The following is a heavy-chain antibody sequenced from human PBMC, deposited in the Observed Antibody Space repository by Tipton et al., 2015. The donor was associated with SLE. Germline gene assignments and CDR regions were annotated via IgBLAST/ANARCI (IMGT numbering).Heavy chain of an antibody. Sequence: TLSLTCTVSGYSITSGYFWGWIRQPPGKGLEWIGEINHSGSTNYNPSLKSRVTISVDTSKNQFSLKLSSVTAADTAVYYCARDFQTIFGVVIIRYFDYWGQGTLVTVSS. V-gene: IGHV4-38-2*02. CDR1: GYSITSGYF. CDR3: ARDFQTIFGVVIIRYFDY. D-gene: IGHD3-3*01. J-gene: IGHJ4*02. CDR2: INHSGST.